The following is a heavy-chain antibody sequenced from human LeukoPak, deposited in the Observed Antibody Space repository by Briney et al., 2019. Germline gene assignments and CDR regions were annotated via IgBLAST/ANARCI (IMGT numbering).Heavy chain of an antibody. CDR1: GFTFSSYA. J-gene: IGHJ4*02. D-gene: IGHD6-13*01. CDR3: AKWIGIAAAGTGDYYFDY. V-gene: IGHV3-23*01. CDR2: ISGSGGST. Sequence: GGSLRLSCAASGFTFSSYAMSWVRQAPGKGLEWVSAISGSGGSTYYADSVKGRFTISRDNSKNTLYLQMNSLRVEDTAVYYCAKWIGIAAAGTGDYYFDYWGQGTLVTVSS.